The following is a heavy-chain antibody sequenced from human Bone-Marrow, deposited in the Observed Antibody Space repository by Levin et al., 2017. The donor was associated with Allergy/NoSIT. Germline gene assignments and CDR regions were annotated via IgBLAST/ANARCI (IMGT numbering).Heavy chain of an antibody. Sequence: GESLKISCAASGFTFSSYGMHWVRQAPGKGLEWVTVIWYDGRNKYYADSVNGRFTISRDNSKNTLYLQMNSLRAEDTAVYYCARGVADNWNDVDFDYWGQGTLVTVSS. CDR1: GFTFSSYG. CDR3: ARGVADNWNDVDFDY. J-gene: IGHJ4*02. V-gene: IGHV3-33*01. D-gene: IGHD1-1*01. CDR2: IWYDGRNK.